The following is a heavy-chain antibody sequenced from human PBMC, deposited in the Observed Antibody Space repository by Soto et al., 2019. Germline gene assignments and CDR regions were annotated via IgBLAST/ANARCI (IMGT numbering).Heavy chain of an antibody. Sequence: EVQLVESGGGLVQPGGSLRLSCAASGFTVSSNYMSWVRQAPGKGLEWVSVIYSGGSTYYADSVKGRFTISRHNSKNTLYLQMNSLRAEDTAVYYCARVDDSSAIWYYFDYWGQGTLVTVSS. CDR3: ARVDDSSAIWYYFDY. D-gene: IGHD3-22*01. CDR1: GFTVSSNY. CDR2: IYSGGST. V-gene: IGHV3-53*04. J-gene: IGHJ4*02.